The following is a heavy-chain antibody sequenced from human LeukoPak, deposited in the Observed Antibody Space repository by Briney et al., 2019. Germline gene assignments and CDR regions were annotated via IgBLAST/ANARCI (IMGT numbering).Heavy chain of an antibody. Sequence: GGSLRLSCAASGFTFDDYTMHWVRQAPGKGLEWVSLISWDGGSTSYADSVKGRFTISRDNSKNSLYLQMNSLRTEDTALYYCSGSSAGAFDIWGQGTMVTVSS. D-gene: IGHD6-6*01. CDR3: SGSSAGAFDI. J-gene: IGHJ3*02. CDR2: ISWDGGST. V-gene: IGHV3-43*01. CDR1: GFTFDDYT.